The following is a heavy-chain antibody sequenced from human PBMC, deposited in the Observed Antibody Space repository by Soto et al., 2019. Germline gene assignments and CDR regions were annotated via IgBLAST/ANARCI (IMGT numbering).Heavy chain of an antibody. CDR1: GGSISGYY. CDR3: AGPGIRYGLNY. CDR2: IYYSGST. V-gene: IGHV4-59*01. Sequence: QVRLQESGPGLVKPSETLSLTCTVSGGSISGYYWSWIRQPPGKGLEWIGYIYYSGSTNYNPSLKSRVTISVDTSKNQFSLKLTSVTAADTAVYYCAGPGIRYGLNYWGQGTLVTVSS. J-gene: IGHJ4*02. D-gene: IGHD3-10*01.